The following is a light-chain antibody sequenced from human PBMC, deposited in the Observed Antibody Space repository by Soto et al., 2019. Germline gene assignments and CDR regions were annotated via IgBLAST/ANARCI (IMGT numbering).Light chain of an antibody. Sequence: QSALTQPASVSGSPGQSITISCTGTNSDVGSYNYVSWHQQHPGKAPKLMIYNVYDRPSGISNRFSGSKSGNTASLTISGLQGEDEADYYCSSYTISRTYVFGTGTKVTGL. CDR1: NSDVGSYNY. J-gene: IGLJ1*01. CDR3: SSYTISRTYV. CDR2: NVY. V-gene: IGLV2-14*03.